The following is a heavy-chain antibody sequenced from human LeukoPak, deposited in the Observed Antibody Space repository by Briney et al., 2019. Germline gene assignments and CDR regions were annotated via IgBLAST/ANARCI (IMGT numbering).Heavy chain of an antibody. CDR3: AKDPMVVTPGG. J-gene: IGHJ4*02. CDR2: ISYDGSNK. CDR1: GFTFSSYG. V-gene: IGHV3-30*18. D-gene: IGHD4-23*01. Sequence: PGGSLRLSCAASGFTFSSYGMHWVRQAPGKGLEWVAVISYDGSNKYYADSVKGRFTISRDNSKNTLYLQMNSLRAEDTAVYYCAKDPMVVTPGGWGQGTLVTVSS.